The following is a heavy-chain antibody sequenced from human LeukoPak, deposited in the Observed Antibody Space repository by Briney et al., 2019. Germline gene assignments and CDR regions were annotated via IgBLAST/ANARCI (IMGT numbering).Heavy chain of an antibody. CDR3: ARGFPTYITIFGVVISRYWFDP. J-gene: IGHJ5*02. CDR2: MNPNSGNT. V-gene: IGHV1-8*01. Sequence: ASVKVSCTASGYTFTSYDINWVRQATGQGLEWMGWMNPNSGNTGYAQKFQGRVTMTRNTSISTAYMELSSLRFEDTAVYYCARGFPTYITIFGVVISRYWFDPWGQGTLVTVSS. CDR1: GYTFTSYD. D-gene: IGHD3-3*01.